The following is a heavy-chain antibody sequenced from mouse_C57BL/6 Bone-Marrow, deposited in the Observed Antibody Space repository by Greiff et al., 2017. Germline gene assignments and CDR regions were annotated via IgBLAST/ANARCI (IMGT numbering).Heavy chain of an antibody. D-gene: IGHD1-1*01. J-gene: IGHJ1*03. CDR1: GFTFSSYA. CDR2: ISSGGDYI. Sequence: EVKVEESGEGLVKPGGSLKLSCAASGFTFSSYAMSWVRQTPEKRLEWVAYISSGGDYIYYADTVKGRFTISRDNARNTLYLQMSSLKSEDTAMYYCTREPPITTVVADWYFDVWGTGTTVTVSS. V-gene: IGHV5-9-1*02. CDR3: TREPPITTVVADWYFDV.